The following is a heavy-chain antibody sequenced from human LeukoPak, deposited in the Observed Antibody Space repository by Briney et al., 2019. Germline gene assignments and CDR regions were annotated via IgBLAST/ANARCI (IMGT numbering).Heavy chain of an antibody. V-gene: IGHV1-2*02. CDR1: GYTFTDYY. CDR2: INPNSDGT. CDR3: ARTLTTATWDF. Sequence: ASVKVSCKASGYTFTDYYFNWVRQAPGQGLEWMGWINPNSDGTHYAQSFQDRVTMTRDTSINTAYMEVSRLRSDDTAVYYCARTLTTATWDFWGQGTLVTVSS. D-gene: IGHD4-17*01. J-gene: IGHJ4*02.